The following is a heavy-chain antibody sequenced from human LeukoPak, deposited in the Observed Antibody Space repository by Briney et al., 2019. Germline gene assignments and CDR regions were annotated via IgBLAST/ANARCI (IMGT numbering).Heavy chain of an antibody. J-gene: IGHJ3*02. CDR3: ARDSAGIAAATDAFDI. CDR2: IYYSGST. V-gene: IGHV4-59*11. Sequence: SETLSLTCTVSGGSISSHYWSWIRQPPGKGLEWIGYIYYSGSTNYNPSLKSRVTISVDTSKNQFSLKLSSVTAADTAVYYCARDSAGIAAATDAFDIWGQGTMVTVSS. D-gene: IGHD6-13*01. CDR1: GGSISSHY.